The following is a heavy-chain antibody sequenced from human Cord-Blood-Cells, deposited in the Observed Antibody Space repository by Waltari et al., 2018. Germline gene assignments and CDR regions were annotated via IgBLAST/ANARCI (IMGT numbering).Heavy chain of an antibody. V-gene: IGHV4-34*01. CDR2: INHSGNT. J-gene: IGHJ5*02. D-gene: IGHD2-2*01. CDR1: GGSFSGSY. Sequence: QVQLQQWGAGLLKPSETLSLPCAVYGGSFSGSYRSWIRQPPGKGLEWIGEINHSGNTNYNPSLKSRVTISVDTSKNQFSLKLSSVTAADTAVYYCARGLVIPAANWFDPWGQGTLVTVSS. CDR3: ARGLVIPAANWFDP.